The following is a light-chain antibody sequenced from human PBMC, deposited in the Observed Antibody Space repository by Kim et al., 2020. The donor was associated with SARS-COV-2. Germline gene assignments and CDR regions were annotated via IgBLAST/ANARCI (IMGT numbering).Light chain of an antibody. J-gene: IGKJ1*01. CDR3: QHYGSSLWT. V-gene: IGKV3-20*01. CDR1: QSVDSSY. Sequence: EIVLTQSPGTLSLSPGERATLSCRASQSVDSSYLAWYQQKPGQAPRLLIFGASSRATGIPDRFSGSGSGTDFILTISRLEPEDFAVYYCQHYGSSLWTFGQGTKVDIK. CDR2: GAS.